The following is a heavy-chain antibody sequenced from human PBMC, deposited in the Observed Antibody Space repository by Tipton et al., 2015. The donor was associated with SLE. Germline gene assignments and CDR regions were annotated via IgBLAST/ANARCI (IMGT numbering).Heavy chain of an antibody. CDR1: GYTFTNYY. D-gene: IGHD6-19*01. CDR2: INPSGAST. J-gene: IGHJ4*02. V-gene: IGHV1-46*01. CDR3: AREGDKQWLPRY. Sequence: QVQLVQSGAEVKKPGASVKVSCKASGYTFTNYYIHWVRQAPGQGLEWMGIINPSGASTSYAQKFQGRVTMTRDTSTSTVYMELSSLRSEDTAVYYCAREGDKQWLPRYWGQGTLVTVSS.